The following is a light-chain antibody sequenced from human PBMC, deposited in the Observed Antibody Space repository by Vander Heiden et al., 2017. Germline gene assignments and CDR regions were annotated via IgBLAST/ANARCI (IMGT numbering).Light chain of an antibody. Sequence: VMPQSPSSLTLSLGEVATIDCKSSQTLLYIPNNQNYLAWYQQKPGQPPNLLIYWASYRQTGVPDRFSGSGSGTDFTLTISSLQAEDVAVYYCQQYYFVPYTFGQGTKLEI. CDR2: WAS. CDR1: QTLLYIPNNQNY. J-gene: IGKJ2*01. V-gene: IGKV4-1*01. CDR3: QQYYFVPYT.